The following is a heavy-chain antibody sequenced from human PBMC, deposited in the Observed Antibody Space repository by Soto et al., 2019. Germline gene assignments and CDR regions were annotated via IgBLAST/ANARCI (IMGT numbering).Heavy chain of an antibody. D-gene: IGHD6-19*01. J-gene: IGHJ4*02. Sequence: PSETLSLTCTVSGGSVSSGSYYWSWIRQPPGKGLEWIGYIYYSGSTNYNPSLKSRVTISVDTSKNQFSLKLSSVTAADTAVYYCARGRAVAGNGGLDYWGQGTLVTVSS. CDR1: GGSVSSGSYY. CDR2: IYYSGST. V-gene: IGHV4-61*01. CDR3: ARGRAVAGNGGLDY.